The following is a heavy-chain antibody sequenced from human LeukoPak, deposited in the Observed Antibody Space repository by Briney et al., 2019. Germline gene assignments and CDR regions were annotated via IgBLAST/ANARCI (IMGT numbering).Heavy chain of an antibody. Sequence: GESLKISCKGSGYCFTSYWIVWVRQMPGKGLEWMGIIYPGDSDTRYSPSFQGQVTISADKSISTAYLQWSSLKASETAMYYSATRFGVVPAEGWFGPSGQGNLVTVSS. CDR2: IYPGDSDT. CDR1: GYCFTSYW. V-gene: IGHV5-51*01. CDR3: ATRFGVVPAEGWFGP. D-gene: IGHD2-2*01. J-gene: IGHJ5*02.